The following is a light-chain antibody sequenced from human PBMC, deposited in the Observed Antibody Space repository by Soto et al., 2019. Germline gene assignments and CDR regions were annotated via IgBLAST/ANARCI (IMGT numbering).Light chain of an antibody. CDR1: QSVSSSY. V-gene: IGKV3-20*01. CDR2: GAS. CDR3: QQYGSSGRT. Sequence: EIVLTQSPGALSLSPGERATLSCRASQSVSSSYLAWYQQKPGQAPRLLIYGASCRATGIPDRFSGSGSGTDFTLTISRLEPEDFAVYYCQQYGSSGRTFGQGAKADIK. J-gene: IGKJ1*01.